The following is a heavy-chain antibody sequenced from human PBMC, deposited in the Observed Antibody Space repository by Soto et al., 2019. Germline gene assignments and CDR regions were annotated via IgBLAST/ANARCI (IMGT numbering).Heavy chain of an antibody. Sequence: GGSLRLSCTVSGFYFNNYGINWVRQPPGKGLEWVSSVTKSDYTYYSDSVKGRFTISRDNAKNSVSLQMNSLRAEDTAVYYCAREDSIIIPAVSDFWGQGTLVTVSS. CDR2: VTKSDYT. CDR1: GFYFNNYG. CDR3: AREDSIIIPAVSDF. J-gene: IGHJ4*02. V-gene: IGHV3-21*01. D-gene: IGHD2-2*01.